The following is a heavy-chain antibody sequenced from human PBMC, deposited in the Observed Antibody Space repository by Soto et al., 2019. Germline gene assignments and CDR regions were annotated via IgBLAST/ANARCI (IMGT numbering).Heavy chain of an antibody. Sequence: QVQLVQSGAEVKKPGSSVKVSCKASGGTFSSYAISWVRQAPGQGLEWMGGIIPIFGTANYAQKFQGRVTITADKSTSTAYMELSSLRSEDTAVYYCARDKGVDSSSWYSPRRYYYYGMDVWGQGTTVTVSS. V-gene: IGHV1-69*06. CDR3: ARDKGVDSSSWYSPRRYYYYGMDV. CDR2: IIPIFGTA. CDR1: GGTFSSYA. D-gene: IGHD6-13*01. J-gene: IGHJ6*02.